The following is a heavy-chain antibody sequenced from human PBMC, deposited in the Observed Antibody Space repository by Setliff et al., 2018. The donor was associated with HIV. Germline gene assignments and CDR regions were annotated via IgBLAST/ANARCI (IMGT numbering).Heavy chain of an antibody. Sequence: GGSLRLSCVASGFTFRNYWMSWVRQAPGKGLEWISNIYSDGSRTHYADSVKGRFTIFRDNSQNILYLQMNSLSADDTAVYYCAKKGFCSGGHCHTDWYFYMDVWGKGTTVTVS. V-gene: IGHV3-23*03. D-gene: IGHD2-15*01. CDR2: IYSDGSRT. J-gene: IGHJ6*03. CDR3: AKKGFCSGGHCHTDWYFYMDV. CDR1: GFTFRNYW.